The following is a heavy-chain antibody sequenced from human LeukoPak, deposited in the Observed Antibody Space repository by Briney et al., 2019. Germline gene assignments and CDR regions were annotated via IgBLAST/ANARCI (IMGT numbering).Heavy chain of an antibody. CDR3: ARGSVGFGELFLDYFDY. J-gene: IGHJ4*02. CDR1: GYSFTSYW. D-gene: IGHD3-10*01. V-gene: IGHV5-51*01. CDR2: IYPGDSDT. Sequence: GESLKISCKGSGYSFTSYWIGWVRQMPGKGLDWMGIIYPGDSDTRYSPSFQGQVTISADKSISTAYLQWSSLKASDTAMYYCARGSVGFGELFLDYFDYWGQGTLVTVSS.